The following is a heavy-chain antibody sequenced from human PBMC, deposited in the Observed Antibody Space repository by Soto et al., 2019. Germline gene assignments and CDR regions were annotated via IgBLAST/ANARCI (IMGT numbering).Heavy chain of an antibody. CDR3: AATRRYYYDTSGPDAFDI. Sequence: GASVKVSCKASGHTFTGYYIHWVRQAPGQGLEWMGWINPNSGGTDYSQKFQGWVTMTRDTSISTAYMELSRLRSDDTAVYYCAATRRYYYDTSGPDAFDIWGQGTMVTVSS. D-gene: IGHD3-22*01. CDR2: INPNSGGT. V-gene: IGHV1-2*04. CDR1: GHTFTGYY. J-gene: IGHJ3*02.